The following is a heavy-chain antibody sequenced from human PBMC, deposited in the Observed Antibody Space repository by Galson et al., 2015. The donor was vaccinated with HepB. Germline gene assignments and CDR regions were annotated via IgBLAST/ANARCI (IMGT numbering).Heavy chain of an antibody. D-gene: IGHD4-17*01. CDR1: GYTFTSYA. CDR2: INAGNGNT. J-gene: IGHJ4*02. V-gene: IGHV1-3*01. CDR3: ARDLRRMTTVTVFGY. Sequence: SVKVSCKASGYTFTSYAMHWVRQAPGQRLEWMGWINAGNGNTKYSQKFQGRVTITRDTSASTAYMELSSLRSEDTAVYYCARDLRRMTTVTVFGYWGQGTLVTVSS.